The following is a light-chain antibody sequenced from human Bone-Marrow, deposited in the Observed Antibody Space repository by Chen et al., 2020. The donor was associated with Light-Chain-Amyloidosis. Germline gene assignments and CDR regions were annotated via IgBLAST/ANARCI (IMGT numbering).Light chain of an antibody. Sequence: DIQMTQSPSSLSASVGDRVTITCRASRGISNFLAWYQQKSGKSPRLLIYGASTLHSGVPSRFGGSGSGTDFSLTISSLKSEDVATYFCQKYDTAPFTFGPGTKVELK. CDR1: RGISNF. CDR2: GAS. V-gene: IGKV1-27*01. CDR3: QKYDTAPFT. J-gene: IGKJ3*01.